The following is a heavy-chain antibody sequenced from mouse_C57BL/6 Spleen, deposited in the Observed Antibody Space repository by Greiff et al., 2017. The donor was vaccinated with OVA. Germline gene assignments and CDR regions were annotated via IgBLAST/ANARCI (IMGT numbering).Heavy chain of an antibody. V-gene: IGHV5-6*01. CDR3: ARGGTKYYFDY. D-gene: IGHD3-3*01. CDR1: GFTFSSYG. CDR2: ISSGGSYT. Sequence: EVHLVESGGDLVKPGGSLKLSCAASGFTFSSYGMSWVRQTPDKRLEWVATISSGGSYTYYPDSVKGRFTISRDNAKNTLYLQMSSLKSEDTAMYYCARGGTKYYFDYWGQGTTLTVSS. J-gene: IGHJ2*01.